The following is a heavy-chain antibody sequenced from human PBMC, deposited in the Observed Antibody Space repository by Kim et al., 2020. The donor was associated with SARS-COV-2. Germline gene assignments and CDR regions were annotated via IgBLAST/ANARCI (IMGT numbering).Heavy chain of an antibody. CDR2: INHSGST. J-gene: IGHJ6*01. D-gene: IGHD2-8*01. CDR3: ARGELKVGFTVLGTKYYY. V-gene: IGHV4-34*01. CDR1: GGSFSGYY. Sequence: SETLSLTCAVYGGSFSGYYWCWIRQPPGKGLEWIGEINHSGSTNYNPSLKSRVTISVDTSKNQFSLKLSSVSAADTAVYYCARGELKVGFTVLGTKYYY.